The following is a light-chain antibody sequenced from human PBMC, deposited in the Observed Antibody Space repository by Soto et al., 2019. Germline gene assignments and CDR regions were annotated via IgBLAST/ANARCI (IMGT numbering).Light chain of an antibody. V-gene: IGLV2-14*03. CDR1: SSDIGRYDY. J-gene: IGLJ3*02. CDR2: RVI. CDR3: GSYTSATTWV. Sequence: QSALTQPASVSGSPGQSITISCTGTSSDIGRYDYVSWYQQFPGKAPKLMIYRVINRPSGVSDRFSSSKSGNSASLSISGLQPEDEASYFCGSYTSATTWVFGGGTKVTVL.